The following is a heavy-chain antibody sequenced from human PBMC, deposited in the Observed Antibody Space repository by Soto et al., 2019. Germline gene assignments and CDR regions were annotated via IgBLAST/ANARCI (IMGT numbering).Heavy chain of an antibody. Sequence: ASVKVSCKASGYTFTGYYMHWVRQAPGQGLEWMGWINPNSGGTNYAQKFQGWVTMTRETSISTAYMELSRLRSDDTAVYYCARDSRVTYGPGIAAAGHFDYWGQGTLVTVSS. J-gene: IGHJ4*02. D-gene: IGHD6-13*01. CDR1: GYTFTGYY. CDR2: INPNSGGT. CDR3: ARDSRVTYGPGIAAAGHFDY. V-gene: IGHV1-2*04.